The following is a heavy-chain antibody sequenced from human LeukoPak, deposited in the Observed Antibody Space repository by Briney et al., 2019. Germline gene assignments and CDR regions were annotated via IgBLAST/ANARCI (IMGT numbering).Heavy chain of an antibody. CDR3: ARAVESSITMVRGVKLYWFDP. CDR2: INSDGSST. D-gene: IGHD3-10*01. J-gene: IGHJ5*02. Sequence: PGGSLRLSCAASGFTFSSYWMHWVRQAPGKGLVWVSRINSDGSSTSYADSVKGRFTISRDNAKNTLYLQMDSLRAEDTAVYYCARAVESSITMVRGVKLYWFDPWGQGTLVTVSS. CDR1: GFTFSSYW. V-gene: IGHV3-74*01.